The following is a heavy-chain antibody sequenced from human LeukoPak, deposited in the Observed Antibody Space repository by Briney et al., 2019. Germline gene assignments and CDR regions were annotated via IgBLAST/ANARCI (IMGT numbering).Heavy chain of an antibody. Sequence: PGGSLRLSCAASGFTFSSYWMSCVRHAPGKGLEWVANIKQDGSEKYYVDSVKGRFTISRDNAKNSLYLQMNSLRAEDTAVYYCAAYSSGWSTKDYWGQGTLVTVSS. CDR1: GFTFSSYW. V-gene: IGHV3-7*03. CDR2: IKQDGSEK. CDR3: AAYSSGWSTKDY. J-gene: IGHJ4*02. D-gene: IGHD6-19*01.